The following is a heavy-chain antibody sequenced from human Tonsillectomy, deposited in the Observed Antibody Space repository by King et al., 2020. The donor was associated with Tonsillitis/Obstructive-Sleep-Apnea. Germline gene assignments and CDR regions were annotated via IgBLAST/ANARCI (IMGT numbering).Heavy chain of an antibody. J-gene: IGHJ3*02. Sequence: VQLQESGPGLVKPSETLSLTCTVSGDSISTYYWSWLRQPPGKGLEWIGYIHYSGSTNYNPSLKSRVTILVDTSKNQFSLKLSSVTAADTAVHYCARDMVLEAGGDAFDIWGQGTMVTVSS. D-gene: IGHD2-8*01. V-gene: IGHV4-59*01. CDR2: IHYSGST. CDR3: ARDMVLEAGGDAFDI. CDR1: GDSISTYY.